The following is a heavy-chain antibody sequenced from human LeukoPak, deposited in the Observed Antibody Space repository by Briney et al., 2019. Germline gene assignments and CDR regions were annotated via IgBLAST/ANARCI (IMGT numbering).Heavy chain of an antibody. J-gene: IGHJ3*02. CDR2: IKQDGSEK. D-gene: IGHD2-15*01. CDR3: AREGSVVVAASDAFDI. V-gene: IGHV3-7*01. CDR1: GFTFSSYW. Sequence: PGGSLKLSCAASGFTFSSYWMSWVRQAPGKGLEWVASIKQDGSEKYYVDSVKGRFTISRDNAKNSLYLQMNSLRAEDTAVYYCAREGSVVVAASDAFDIWGQGTMVTVSS.